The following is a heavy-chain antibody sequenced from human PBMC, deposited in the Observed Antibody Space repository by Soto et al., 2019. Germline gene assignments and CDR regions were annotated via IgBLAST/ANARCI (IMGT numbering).Heavy chain of an antibody. CDR1: GGTFSSYA. J-gene: IGHJ6*02. CDR3: AGGGNYVGGSYRFLPYYGRDV. CDR2: IIPIFGTA. Sequence: GASVKVSCKASGGTFSSYAISWVRQAPGQGLEWMGGIIPIFGTANYAQKFQGRVTITADESTSTAYMELSSLRCEDTAVYYGAGGGNYVGGSYRFLPYYGRDVGGQGTTATVSS. D-gene: IGHD3-16*02. V-gene: IGHV1-69*13.